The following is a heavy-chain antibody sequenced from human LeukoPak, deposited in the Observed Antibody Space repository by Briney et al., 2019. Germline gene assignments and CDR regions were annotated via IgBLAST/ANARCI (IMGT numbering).Heavy chain of an antibody. CDR3: ARDSLVAAAGYWYFAL. Sequence: GGPLRLSCAASGCTVSSNCMSWVRQAPGKGLEWVSVIYSGGSTYYADSVKGRFTISRDNSKNTLYLQMNSQRAEDTAVYYCARDSLVAAAGYWYFALWGRGNLVTVSS. CDR2: IYSGGST. V-gene: IGHV3-53*01. CDR1: GCTVSSNC. D-gene: IGHD6-13*01. J-gene: IGHJ2*01.